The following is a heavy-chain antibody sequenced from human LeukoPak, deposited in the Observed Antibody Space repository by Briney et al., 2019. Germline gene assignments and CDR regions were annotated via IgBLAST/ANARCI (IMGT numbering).Heavy chain of an antibody. CDR2: IYSTGTT. CDR3: ARHNPPPTGFCSGTSCFMSGSQYFYMDV. V-gene: IGHV4-4*09. CDR1: GGSTSGYF. J-gene: IGHJ6*03. Sequence: SETLSLTCTVSGGSTSGYFWSWIRRPPGKGPEWIGYIYSTGTTNYSPSLSSRVTISVDTSKNQLSLNLRFVTATDTAVYHCARHNPPPTGFCSGTSCFMSGSQYFYMDVWGKGTSVTVS. D-gene: IGHD2-2*01.